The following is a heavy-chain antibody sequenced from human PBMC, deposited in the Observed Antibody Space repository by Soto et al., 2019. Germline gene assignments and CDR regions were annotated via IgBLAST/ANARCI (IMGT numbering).Heavy chain of an antibody. V-gene: IGHV1-69*13. CDR1: GYTFTSYG. Sequence: GASVKVSCKASGYTFTSYGISWVRQAPGQGLEWMGGIIPIFGTANYAQKFQGRVTITADESTSTAYMELSSLRSEDTAVYYCAREPGYSYGYGDGAFDIWGQGTMVTVSS. J-gene: IGHJ3*02. CDR2: IIPIFGTA. D-gene: IGHD5-18*01. CDR3: AREPGYSYGYGDGAFDI.